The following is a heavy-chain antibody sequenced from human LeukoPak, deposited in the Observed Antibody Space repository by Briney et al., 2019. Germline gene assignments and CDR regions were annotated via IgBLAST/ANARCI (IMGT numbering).Heavy chain of an antibody. Sequence: PSETLSLTCIVSGGSINSTTSYWSWIRQPPGKGLEWIGTLYYSGSTGYNPSLKSRVTIPLDTSKNQFSLKLSSVTAADTAVYYCARHSYGGNSSDYFDYWGQGTLVTVSS. V-gene: IGHV4-39*01. D-gene: IGHD4-23*01. CDR1: GGSINSTTSY. CDR2: LYYSGST. J-gene: IGHJ4*02. CDR3: ARHSYGGNSSDYFDY.